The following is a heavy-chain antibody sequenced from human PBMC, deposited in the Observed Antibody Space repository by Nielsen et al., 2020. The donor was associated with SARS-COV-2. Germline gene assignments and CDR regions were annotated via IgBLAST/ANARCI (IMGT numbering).Heavy chain of an antibody. J-gene: IGHJ3*02. CDR2: IYSSGST. CDR3: ARVRITMIVVVDAFDI. CDR1: GGSISSGGYY. D-gene: IGHD3-22*01. V-gene: IGHV4-31*03. Sequence: SETLSLTCTVSGGSISSGGYYWSWIRQHPGKGLEWIGYIYSSGSTYYNPSLKSRVTISVATSKNQFSLKLSSVTAADTAVYYCARVRITMIVVVDAFDIWGQGTMVTVSS.